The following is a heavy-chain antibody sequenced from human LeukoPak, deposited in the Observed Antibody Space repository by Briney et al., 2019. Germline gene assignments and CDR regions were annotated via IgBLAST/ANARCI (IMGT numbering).Heavy chain of an antibody. J-gene: IGHJ6*03. D-gene: IGHD2-2*02. CDR1: GYTFTSYD. CDR3: AKDPCSTSCYRGGYYYYYMDV. V-gene: IGHV1-69*13. Sequence: SVKVSCKASGYTFTSYDINWVRQAPGQGLEWMGGIIPMFGTANYAQKFQGRVTITADESTNTAHMELSSLRSEDTAVYYCAKDPCSTSCYRGGYYYYYMDVWGKGTTVTVSS. CDR2: IIPMFGTA.